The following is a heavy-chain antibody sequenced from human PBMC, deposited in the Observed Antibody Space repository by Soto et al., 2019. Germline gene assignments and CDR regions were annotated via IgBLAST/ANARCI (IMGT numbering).Heavy chain of an antibody. D-gene: IGHD2-21*01. J-gene: IGHJ4*02. CDR2: IGTSSTNI. CDR1: GFTFSSYE. V-gene: IGHV3-48*03. CDR3: AREELNCGGDCFAF. Sequence: EVQLVESGGDLVQPGRSLRLSCAASGFTFSSYEFNWVRQAPGKGLEGISYIGTSSTNIYYADSVKGRFTSSRDNAKNALYLQMNSLRAEDTAIYYCAREELNCGGDCFAFWGQGTLVTVSS.